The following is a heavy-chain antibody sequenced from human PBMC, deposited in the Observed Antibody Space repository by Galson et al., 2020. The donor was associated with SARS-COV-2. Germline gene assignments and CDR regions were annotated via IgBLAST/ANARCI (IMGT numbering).Heavy chain of an antibody. Sequence: LETLSLTCTVSDGSISSSYWSWIRQPPGKGLEWIGYIYYSGSTNYNPSLKSRVTISVDTSKNQFSLKLSSVTAADTAVYYCARHGNVWNFRSYFDYWGQGTLVTVSS. CDR1: DGSISSSY. V-gene: IGHV4-59*08. CDR2: IYYSGST. J-gene: IGHJ4*02. CDR3: ARHGNVWNFRSYFDY. D-gene: IGHD1-7*01.